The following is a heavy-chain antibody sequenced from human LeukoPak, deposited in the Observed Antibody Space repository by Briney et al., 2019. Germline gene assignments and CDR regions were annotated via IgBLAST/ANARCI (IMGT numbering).Heavy chain of an antibody. CDR3: AKGESEWLTYYFDY. CDR2: ISGSGGSP. Sequence: GGSLRLSCAASGFTFSSYAMSWVRQAPGKGLEWVSAISGSGGSPYYADSVKGRFTISRDNSKNTLYLQMNSLRAEDTAVYYCAKGESEWLTYYFDYWGQGTLVTVSS. CDR1: GFTFSSYA. D-gene: IGHD6-19*01. V-gene: IGHV3-23*01. J-gene: IGHJ4*02.